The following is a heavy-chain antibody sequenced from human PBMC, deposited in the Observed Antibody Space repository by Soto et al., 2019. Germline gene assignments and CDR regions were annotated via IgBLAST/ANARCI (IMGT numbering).Heavy chain of an antibody. CDR1: GYTFTSYG. CDR3: ARDKRRLGDSRGYYSGWFDP. J-gene: IGHJ5*02. D-gene: IGHD3-22*01. CDR2: ISAYNGNT. Sequence: QVQLVQSGAEVKKPGASVKVSCKASGYTFTSYGISWVRQAPGQGLAWMGWISAYNGNTNYAQKRQGRVTMTTDTSTSTAYMELRSLRSDDTAVYYCARDKRRLGDSRGYYSGWFDPWGQGTLVTVSS. V-gene: IGHV1-18*01.